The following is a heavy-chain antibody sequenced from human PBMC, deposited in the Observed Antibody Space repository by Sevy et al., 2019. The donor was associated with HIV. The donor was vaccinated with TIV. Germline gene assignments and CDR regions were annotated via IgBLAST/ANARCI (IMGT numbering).Heavy chain of an antibody. J-gene: IGHJ6*03. V-gene: IGHV3-21*01. CDR2: ISSSSSYI. Sequence: GGSLRLSCVASGFTFSSYSMNWVRQAPGKGLEWVSSISSSSSYIYYADSVKGRFTISRDNAKNSLYLQMNSLRAEDTAVYYCARARIAASTDYYYMDVWGKGTTVTVSS. CDR3: ARARIAASTDYYYMDV. D-gene: IGHD6-13*01. CDR1: GFTFSSYS.